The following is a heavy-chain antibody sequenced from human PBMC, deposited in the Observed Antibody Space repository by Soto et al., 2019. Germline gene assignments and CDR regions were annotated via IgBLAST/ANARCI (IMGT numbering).Heavy chain of an antibody. CDR2: ISSSSSYT. D-gene: IGHD6-13*01. CDR3: ARDQAAAGYNYYYYGMDV. J-gene: IGHJ6*02. CDR1: GFTFSDYY. Sequence: GGSLRLACASSGFTFSDYYVSWIRQAPGKGLEWVSYISSSSSYTNYADSVKGRFTISRDNAKNSLYLQMNSLRAEDTAVYYCARDQAAAGYNYYYYGMDVWGQGTTVTVSS. V-gene: IGHV3-11*05.